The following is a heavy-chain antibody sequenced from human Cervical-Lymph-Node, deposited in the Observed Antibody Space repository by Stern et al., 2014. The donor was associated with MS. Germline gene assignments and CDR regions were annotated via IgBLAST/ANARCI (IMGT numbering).Heavy chain of an antibody. Sequence: VQLVESGAEVKKPGASVKVSCKASGYSFTSHYMHWVRQAPGQGLEWVGIINPSGDSASYAQNLQGRVTMTRDTSTSTVYMELSSLRSEDTAVYYCASGTGSKRPTGNYGGQGTLVTVSS. CDR1: GYSFTSHY. CDR3: ASGTGSKRPTGNY. CDR2: INPSGDSA. J-gene: IGHJ4*02. D-gene: IGHD3/OR15-3a*01. V-gene: IGHV1-46*01.